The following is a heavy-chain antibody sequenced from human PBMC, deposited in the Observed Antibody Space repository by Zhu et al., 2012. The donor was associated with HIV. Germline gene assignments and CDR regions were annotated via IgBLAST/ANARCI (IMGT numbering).Heavy chain of an antibody. J-gene: IGHJ6*03. V-gene: IGHV4-30-4*08. D-gene: IGHD6-19*01. CDR3: ARVTGIAVAGTIFYYYYYMDV. Sequence: QVQLQESGPGLVKPSQTLSLTCTVSGGSISSGDYYWSWIRQPPGKGLGWIGYIYYSGSTYYNPSLKSRVTISVDTFKNQFSLKLSSVTAADTAVYYCARVTGIAVAGTIFYYYYYMDVWGKGPRSPSP. CDR2: IYYSGST. CDR1: GGSISSGDYY.